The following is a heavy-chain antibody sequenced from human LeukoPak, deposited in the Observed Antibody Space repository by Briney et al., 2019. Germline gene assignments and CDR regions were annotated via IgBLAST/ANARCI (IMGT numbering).Heavy chain of an antibody. Sequence: AGGSLRLSCAASGFTFSSYGMSWVRQAPGKGLEWVSAISGSGGSTYYADSVKGRFTISRDNSKNTLYLQMSSLRAEDTAVYYCAKDRYYDSSGYYYGRGYFDYWGQGTLVTVSS. J-gene: IGHJ4*02. CDR1: GFTFSSYG. CDR3: AKDRYYDSSGYYYGRGYFDY. V-gene: IGHV3-23*01. D-gene: IGHD3-22*01. CDR2: ISGSGGST.